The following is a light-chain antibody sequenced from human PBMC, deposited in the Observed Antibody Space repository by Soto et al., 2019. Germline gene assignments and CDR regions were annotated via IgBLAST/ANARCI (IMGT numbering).Light chain of an antibody. CDR2: DAS. CDR1: QSINRY. J-gene: IGKJ1*01. CDR3: QHRRNWWT. Sequence: EFVLTQSPATLSLSPGEIATLFFRASQSINRYLAWYQQRPGQAPRLLIYDASNRATGIPARFSGSGSGTDFTLTISRLEPEDFAVYFCQHRRNWWTFGQGTKVDIK. V-gene: IGKV3-11*01.